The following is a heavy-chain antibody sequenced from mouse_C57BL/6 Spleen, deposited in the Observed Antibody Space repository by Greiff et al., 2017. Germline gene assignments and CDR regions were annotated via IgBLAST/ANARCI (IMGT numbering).Heavy chain of an antibody. D-gene: IGHD1-1*02. J-gene: IGHJ2*01. CDR2: IHPNSGST. Sequence: QVQLQQPGAELVKPGASEKLSCKASGYTFTSYWMHWVKQRPGQGLEWIGMIHPNSGSTNYNEKFKSKATLTVDKSSSTAYMQLSSLTSDDAAVYYCARFLWDYFDDWGQGTTRTVSS. CDR3: ARFLWDYFDD. V-gene: IGHV1-64*01. CDR1: GYTFTSYW.